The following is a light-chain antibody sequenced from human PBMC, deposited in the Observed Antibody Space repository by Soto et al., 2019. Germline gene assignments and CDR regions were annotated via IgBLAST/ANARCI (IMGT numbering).Light chain of an antibody. J-gene: IGKJ1*01. V-gene: IGKV1-5*01. CDR2: DAS. Sequence: DLQMTKSPSILSASVGDRVTITCRASQTITRWMAWYQQKPGKAPKLLIYDASTLESGVPSRLSGSRSGTEVTLTICCLQPDDFATYYFQKDNSYSWTFGQGTKVEIK. CDR1: QTITRW. CDR3: QKDNSYSWT.